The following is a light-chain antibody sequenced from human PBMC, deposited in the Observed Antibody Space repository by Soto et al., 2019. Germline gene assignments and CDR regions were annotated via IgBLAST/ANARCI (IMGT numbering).Light chain of an antibody. CDR3: QQSYSTPLT. J-gene: IGKJ1*01. CDR1: QSVSSS. V-gene: IGKV3-11*01. CDR2: DAS. Sequence: EIVLTQSPATLSLSPGERATLSCRASQSVSSSLAWYQQKPGQAPRLLIFDASNRATGIPPRFSGSVSGTEFTLTISSLQSEDFATYYCQQSYSTPLTFGQGTKVDIK.